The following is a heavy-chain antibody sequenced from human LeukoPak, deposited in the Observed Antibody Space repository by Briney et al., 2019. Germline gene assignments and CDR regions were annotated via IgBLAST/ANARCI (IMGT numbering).Heavy chain of an antibody. CDR1: GYTFTSYG. CDR3: ATERSRQYYYDSSGYYGLNY. D-gene: IGHD3-22*01. Sequence: ASVKVSCKASGYTFTSYGISWVRQAPGQGLEWMGWISAYNGNTIYAQKFQGRVTMTEDTSTDTAYMELSSLRSEDTAVYYCATERSRQYYYDSSGYYGLNYWGQGTLVTVSS. CDR2: ISAYNGNT. V-gene: IGHV1-18*01. J-gene: IGHJ4*02.